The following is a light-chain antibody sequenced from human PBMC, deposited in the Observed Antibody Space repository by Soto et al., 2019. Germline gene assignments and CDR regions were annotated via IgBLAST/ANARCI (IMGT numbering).Light chain of an antibody. J-gene: IGLJ1*01. CDR1: SSDVGGYNY. CDR3: SSYAGSNNFDV. Sequence: QSALTQPPSASGSPGQSVTISCTGTSSDVGGYNYVSWYQQHPGKAPKLMIYEVSKRPSGVPDRFSGSKSGNTASLTVSGLQAEDEADYYSSSYAGSNNFDVFGTGTKLTVL. V-gene: IGLV2-8*01. CDR2: EVS.